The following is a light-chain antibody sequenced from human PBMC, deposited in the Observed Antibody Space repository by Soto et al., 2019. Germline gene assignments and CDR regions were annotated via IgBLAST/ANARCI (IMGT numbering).Light chain of an antibody. J-gene: IGKJ5*01. CDR3: QKYDNAPLT. V-gene: IGKV1-27*01. Sequence: DIQMTQSPSSPSASVGDRVTITCRASQGISNYLAWYQQKPGRVPKLLIYVASTLQSGVPSRFSGSGSGTDFTLTISSLQPEDVATYYCQKYDNAPLTFGQGTRLEIK. CDR2: VAS. CDR1: QGISNY.